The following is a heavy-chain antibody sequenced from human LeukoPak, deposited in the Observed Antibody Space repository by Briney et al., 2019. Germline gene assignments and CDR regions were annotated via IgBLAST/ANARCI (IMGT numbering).Heavy chain of an antibody. J-gene: IGHJ4*02. CDR2: ISYDGNNK. CDR1: GFTFSSYA. D-gene: IGHD6-19*01. V-gene: IGHV3-30*04. CDR3: ARGGGSKYSSGWYYFDY. Sequence: GGSLRLSCAASGFTFSSYAMHWVRQAPGKGLEWVATISYDGNNKYYADSVKGRFTISRDNSKNTLYLQMNSLRAEDTAVYYCARGGGSKYSSGWYYFDYWGQGTLVTVSS.